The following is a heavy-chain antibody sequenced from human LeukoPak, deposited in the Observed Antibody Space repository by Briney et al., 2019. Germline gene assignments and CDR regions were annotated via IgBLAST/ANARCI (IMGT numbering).Heavy chain of an antibody. CDR3: ARMTTVTTLLGAFDI. V-gene: IGHV3-48*03. D-gene: IGHD4-17*01. J-gene: IGHJ3*02. CDR1: GFTFSSYE. CDR2: ISSSGSTV. Sequence: PGGSLRLSCAASGFTFSSYEMNWVRQAPGKGLEWVSYISSSGSTVYYADSVKGRFTISRDNAKNSLYLQMNSLRAEDTAVYYCARMTTVTTLLGAFDIWGQGTMVTVSS.